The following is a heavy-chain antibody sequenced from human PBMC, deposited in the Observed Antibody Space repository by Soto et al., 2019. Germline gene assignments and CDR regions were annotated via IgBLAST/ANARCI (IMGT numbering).Heavy chain of an antibody. V-gene: IGHV1-3*01. Sequence: QVQLVQSGAEVKKPGASVKVSCKASGYTFTSYAMHWVRQAPGQRLEWMGWINAGNGNTKYSQKFQGRVTITRDTSASTAYMELSSLRSEDTAVYYCAIWGCGDDFWSGYWRFDPWGQGTLVTVSS. J-gene: IGHJ5*02. CDR2: INAGNGNT. D-gene: IGHD3-3*01. CDR1: GYTFTSYA. CDR3: AIWGCGDDFWSGYWRFDP.